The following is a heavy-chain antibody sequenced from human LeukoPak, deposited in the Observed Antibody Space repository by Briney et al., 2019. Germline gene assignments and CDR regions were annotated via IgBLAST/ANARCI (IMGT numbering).Heavy chain of an antibody. CDR1: GYTFTSYG. J-gene: IGHJ4*02. CDR2: ISAYNGNT. V-gene: IGHV1-18*01. Sequence: GASVKVSCKASGYTFTSYGISWVRQAPGQGLEWMGWISAYNGNTNYAQKLQGRVTMTTDTSTSTAYMELRSLRSDDTAVYYCARNEHYDSWSGYLGYFDYWGQGTLVTVSS. CDR3: ARNEHYDSWSGYLGYFDY. D-gene: IGHD3-3*01.